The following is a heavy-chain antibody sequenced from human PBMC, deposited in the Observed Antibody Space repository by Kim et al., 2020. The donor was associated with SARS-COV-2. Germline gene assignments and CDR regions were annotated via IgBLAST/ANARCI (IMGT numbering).Heavy chain of an antibody. CDR1: GGSISTYY. V-gene: IGHV4-4*07. CDR2: IYASGST. Sequence: SETLSLTCTVSGGSISTYYWSWIRQPAGRGLEWIGRIYASGSTTYNPSLKSRVTMSVDTSKNQFSLKLSSVTAADTAVYYCARDRRGTSYGEEFDYWGQGTLVTVSS. CDR3: ARDRRGTSYGEEFDY. J-gene: IGHJ4*02. D-gene: IGHD5-18*01.